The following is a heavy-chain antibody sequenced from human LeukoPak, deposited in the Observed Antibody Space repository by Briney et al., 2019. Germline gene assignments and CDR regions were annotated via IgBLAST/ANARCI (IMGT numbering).Heavy chain of an antibody. CDR2: INPNSGGT. D-gene: IGHD6-13*01. J-gene: IGHJ6*03. Sequence: ASVTVSFTASGYTFTVYYMHWVRQAPGQGLEWMGWINPNSGGTNYAQKFQGRVTMTRDTSISTAYMELSRLRSDDTAVYYCARDYSSSWHYYYYMDVWGKGTTVTVSS. CDR3: ARDYSSSWHYYYYMDV. CDR1: GYTFTVYY. V-gene: IGHV1-2*02.